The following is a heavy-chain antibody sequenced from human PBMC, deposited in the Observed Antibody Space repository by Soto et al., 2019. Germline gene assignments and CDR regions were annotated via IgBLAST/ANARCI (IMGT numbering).Heavy chain of an antibody. J-gene: IGHJ4*02. Sequence: QVQLQESGPGLVKPSQTLSLTCTVSGGSISSGDYYWSWIRQPPGKGLEWIGYIYYSGSTYYNPSLKSRVTISVDTSKNRFSLKLSSVTAADTAMYYCARVGGFGATTIDYWGQGTLVTVSS. CDR3: ARVGGFGATTIDY. D-gene: IGHD3-10*01. V-gene: IGHV4-30-4*01. CDR2: IYYSGST. CDR1: GGSISSGDYY.